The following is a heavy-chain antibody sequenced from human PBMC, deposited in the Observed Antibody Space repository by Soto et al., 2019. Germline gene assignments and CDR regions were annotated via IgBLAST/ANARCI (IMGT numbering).Heavy chain of an antibody. CDR3: AKDREEGGASLDY. CDR1: GFTFSSYD. J-gene: IGHJ4*02. D-gene: IGHD1-26*01. CDR2: ISYDGSNK. V-gene: IGHV3-30*18. Sequence: GGSLRLSCAASGFTFSSYDMHWVRQAPGKGLEWVAVISYDGSNKYYADSVMGRFTITRDDSKNKLYLQMNIRRAEDDAVYYCAKDREEGGASLDYWGQGTLVTVSS.